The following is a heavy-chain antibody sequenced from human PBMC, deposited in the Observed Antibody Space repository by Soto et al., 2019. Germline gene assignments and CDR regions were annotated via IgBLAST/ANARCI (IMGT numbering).Heavy chain of an antibody. CDR3: AKDLASDSSGYYYRALDY. Sequence: PGGSLRLSCAASGFTFSSYGMHWVRQAPGKGLEWVAVISYDGSNKYYADSVKGRFTISRDNSKNTLYLQMNSLRAEDTAVYYCAKDLASDSSGYYYRALDYWGQGTLVTVPS. J-gene: IGHJ4*02. CDR2: ISYDGSNK. CDR1: GFTFSSYG. V-gene: IGHV3-30*18. D-gene: IGHD3-22*01.